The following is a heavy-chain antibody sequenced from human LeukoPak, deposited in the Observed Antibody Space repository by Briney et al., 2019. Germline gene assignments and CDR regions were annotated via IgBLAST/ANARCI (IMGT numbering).Heavy chain of an antibody. V-gene: IGHV3-30*02. D-gene: IGHD4-23*01. CDR3: ARDYGGNSGVDY. J-gene: IGHJ4*02. Sequence: GGSLRLSCAASGFTFSSYGMNWVRQAPGKGLEWVAFIWYDGSDKYYADSVKGRFTISRDNSKNTLYLQMNSLRAEDTAVYYCARDYGGNSGVDYWGQGTLVTVSS. CDR2: IWYDGSDK. CDR1: GFTFSSYG.